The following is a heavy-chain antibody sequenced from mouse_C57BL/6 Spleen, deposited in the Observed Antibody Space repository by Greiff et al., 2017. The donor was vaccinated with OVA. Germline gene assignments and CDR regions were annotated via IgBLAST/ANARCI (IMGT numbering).Heavy chain of an antibody. CDR3: APITTVVDYYAMDY. V-gene: IGHV1-82*01. CDR2: IYPGDGDT. Sequence: QVQLKESGPELVKPGASVKISCKASGYAFSSSWMNWVKQRPGKGLEWIGRIYPGDGDTNYNGKFKGKATLTADKSSSTAYMQLSSLTSEDSAVYFCAPITTVVDYYAMDYWGQGTSVTVSS. D-gene: IGHD1-1*01. J-gene: IGHJ4*01. CDR1: GYAFSSSW.